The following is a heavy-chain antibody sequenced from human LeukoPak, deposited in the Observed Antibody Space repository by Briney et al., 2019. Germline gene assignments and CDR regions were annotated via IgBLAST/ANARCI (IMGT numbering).Heavy chain of an antibody. CDR2: INHNGNVN. CDR3: AKDSSDDSSVKYYYYYYGMDV. V-gene: IGHV3-7*03. CDR1: GFTFSSYW. D-gene: IGHD3-22*01. J-gene: IGHJ6*02. Sequence: GGSLRLSCAASGFTFSSYWMNWARQAPGKGLEWVASINHNGNVNYYVDSVKGRFTISRDNAKNSLYLQMNSLRVDDTALYYCAKDSSDDSSVKYYYYYYGMDVWGQGTTVTVSS.